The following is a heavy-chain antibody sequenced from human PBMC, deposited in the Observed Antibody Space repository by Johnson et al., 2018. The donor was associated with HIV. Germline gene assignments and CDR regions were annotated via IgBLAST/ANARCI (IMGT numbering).Heavy chain of an antibody. Sequence: VQLVESGGGVVQPGRSLRLSCAASGFTFSSNYMSWVRQAPGKGLEWVSVIYSGGSTYNADSVKGRFTISRDNSKNTLYLQMNSLRAEDTAVYYCARVGQKLVPVPRGAFDIWGQGTMVTVSS. CDR2: IYSGGST. V-gene: IGHV3-66*02. J-gene: IGHJ3*02. D-gene: IGHD6-6*01. CDR1: GFTFSSNY. CDR3: ARVGQKLVPVPRGAFDI.